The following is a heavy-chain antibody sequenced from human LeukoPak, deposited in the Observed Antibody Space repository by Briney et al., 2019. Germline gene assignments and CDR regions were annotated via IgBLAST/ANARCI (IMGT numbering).Heavy chain of an antibody. V-gene: IGHV1-69*05. CDR3: ARETLWKDGSGSYMSY. Sequence: GASVKVSCKASGGTFSSHAISWVRQAPGQGLEWMGGIIPIFGTANYAQKFQGRVTITTDESTSTAYMELSSLRSEDTAVYYCARETLWKDGSGSYMSYWGQGTLVTVSS. CDR1: GGTFSSHA. D-gene: IGHD3-10*01. CDR2: IIPIFGTA. J-gene: IGHJ4*02.